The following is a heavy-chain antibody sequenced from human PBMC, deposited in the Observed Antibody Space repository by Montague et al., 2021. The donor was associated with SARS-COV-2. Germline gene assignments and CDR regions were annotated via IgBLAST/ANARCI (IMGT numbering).Heavy chain of an antibody. Sequence: SETLSLTCTVSGGSVSSGSYYWSWIRQPPGKGLQSIGYIYYTGSTNYNPSLQSRVTISVDSSKNQFSVRLSSVTAADTAVYYCARISGIASWYYDYWGQGTLGTVSS. CDR2: IYYTGST. CDR3: ARISGIASWYYDY. V-gene: IGHV4-61*01. CDR1: GGSVSSGSYY. J-gene: IGHJ4*02. D-gene: IGHD6-25*01.